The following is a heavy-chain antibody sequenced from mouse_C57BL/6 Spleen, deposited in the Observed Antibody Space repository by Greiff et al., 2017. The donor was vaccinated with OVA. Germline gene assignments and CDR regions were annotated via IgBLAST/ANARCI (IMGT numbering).Heavy chain of an antibody. V-gene: IGHV3-6*01. Sequence: DVLLVESGLGLVKPSQLLSLTCPLIVFSTTIGFYWIWIRQFPGNKLEWMAYLSYDGSTNYNSSLKNRFSIIRDTSKNQFFLKLNSVTTEHTATYCGARDPIYFYDIDCWGKCTTEKVSS. D-gene: IGHD1-1*01. CDR2: LSYDGST. CDR3: ARDPIYFYDIDC. J-gene: IGHJ2*01. CDR1: VFSTTIGFY.